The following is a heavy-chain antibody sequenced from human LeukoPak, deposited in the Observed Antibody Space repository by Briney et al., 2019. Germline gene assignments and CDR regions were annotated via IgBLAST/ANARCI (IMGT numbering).Heavy chain of an antibody. D-gene: IGHD2-2*01. J-gene: IGHJ4*02. CDR2: ICAGDSDT. Sequence: GESLKISCKGSGYSFTNYWIGWVRQMPGKGLEWMGIICAGDSDTRYSPSIQGQVTISVDKSISTAYLQWSSLKASDTAMYYCTRSSSRSFDYWGQGTLVIVSS. CDR1: GYSFTNYW. CDR3: TRSSSRSFDY. V-gene: IGHV5-51*01.